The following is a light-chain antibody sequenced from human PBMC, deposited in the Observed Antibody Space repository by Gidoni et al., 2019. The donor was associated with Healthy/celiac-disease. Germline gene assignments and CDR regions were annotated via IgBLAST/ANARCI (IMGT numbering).Light chain of an antibody. J-gene: IGKJ3*01. CDR3: QQYGSSPLFT. CDR2: GAS. V-gene: IGKV3-20*01. CDR1: QSVSSSD. Sequence: EIVLTQSPGTLSLSPGERASLSCRASQSVSSSDLALYQQKPGQAPRLLIYGASSRATGIPDRFSGSGSWTDCTLTISRLEPEDFAVYYCQQYGSSPLFTFGPGTKVDIK.